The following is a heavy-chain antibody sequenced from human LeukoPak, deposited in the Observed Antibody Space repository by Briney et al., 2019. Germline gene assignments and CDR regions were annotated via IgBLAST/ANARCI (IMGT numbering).Heavy chain of an antibody. V-gene: IGHV3-7*01. D-gene: IGHD2-15*01. J-gene: IGHJ4*02. CDR2: IKQDGSEK. CDR3: ARDYRGYRAPYYFDY. Sequence: GGSLRLSCAASGYTFSSYWMRLVRPARGKGLGWVANIKQDGSEKYYVDSVKGRFTISRDNAKNSLYLQMNSLRAEDTAVYYCARDYRGYRAPYYFDYWGQGTLVTVSS. CDR1: GYTFSSYW.